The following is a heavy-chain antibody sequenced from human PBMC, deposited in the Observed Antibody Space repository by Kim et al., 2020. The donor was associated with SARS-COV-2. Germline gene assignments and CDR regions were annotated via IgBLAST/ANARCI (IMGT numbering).Heavy chain of an antibody. D-gene: IGHD3-10*01. CDR3: ATKRFGEFHFDY. J-gene: IGHJ4*02. V-gene: IGHV1-69*01. Sequence: NYAQKFQGRVTITADESTSTAYMELSSLRSEDTAVYYCATKRFGEFHFDYWGQGTLVTVSS.